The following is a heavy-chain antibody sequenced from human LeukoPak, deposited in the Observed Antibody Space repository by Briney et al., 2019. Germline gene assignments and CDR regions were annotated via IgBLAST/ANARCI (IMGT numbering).Heavy chain of an antibody. V-gene: IGHV1-69*13. J-gene: IGHJ4*02. Sequence: SVKVSCKASGGTFSNYAISWVRQAPGQGLEWMGGIIPIFGTANYAQKFQGRVTITADESTSTAYMELSSLRSEDTAVYYCARSHLYYYDSSGPKYYFDYWGQGTLVTVSS. D-gene: IGHD3-22*01. CDR2: IIPIFGTA. CDR3: ARSHLYYYDSSGPKYYFDY. CDR1: GGTFSNYA.